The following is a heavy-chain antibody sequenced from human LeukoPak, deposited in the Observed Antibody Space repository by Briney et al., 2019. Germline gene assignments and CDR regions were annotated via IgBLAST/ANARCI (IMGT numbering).Heavy chain of an antibody. V-gene: IGHV3-48*01. J-gene: IGHJ3*02. D-gene: IGHD1-14*01. Sequence: PGGSLRLSCMGSGFNFNGYNMNWVRQAAGKGLEGIAYISISGDIRYYTDSVRGRFPISRYNAKNSLYLQMSSLRVDDTAVYYCGRLPTLQNQAKHTSWDAFDIWGRGTMITVSA. CDR1: GFNFNGYN. CDR3: GRLPTLQNQAKHTSWDAFDI. CDR2: ISISGDIR.